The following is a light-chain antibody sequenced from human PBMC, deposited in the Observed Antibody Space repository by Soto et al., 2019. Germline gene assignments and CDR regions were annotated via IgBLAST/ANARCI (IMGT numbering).Light chain of an antibody. CDR2: GAS. V-gene: IGKV3-20*01. CDR1: HTVTGRF. CDR3: QQYADSSPT. Sequence: IVLTQSPGTLSLSPGESATLSCRASHTVTGRFLAWYHHKPGHSPRLLLYGASSRATGIPERFSGGGSGTDFTPTISRLEPDDFAIYYCQQYADSSPTFGGGTKVEIK. J-gene: IGKJ4*01.